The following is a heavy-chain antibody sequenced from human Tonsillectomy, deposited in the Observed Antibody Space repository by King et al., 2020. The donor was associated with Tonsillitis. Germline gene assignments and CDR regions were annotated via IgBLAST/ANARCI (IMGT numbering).Heavy chain of an antibody. D-gene: IGHD3-22*01. CDR3: AKLAYYYYVSSGYFDH. V-gene: IGHV3-23*04. CDR1: GFSFSSYA. J-gene: IGHJ4*02. Sequence: QLVQSGGGLVQPGGSLRLSCAASGFSFSSYAMSWVRQAPGKGLEWVSAISGGGGSTYYADSGKGRFTISRDNSKNTRYLQMNSLRAEDTVVYYCAKLAYYYYVSSGYFDHWGQGTLVTVSS. CDR2: ISGGGGST.